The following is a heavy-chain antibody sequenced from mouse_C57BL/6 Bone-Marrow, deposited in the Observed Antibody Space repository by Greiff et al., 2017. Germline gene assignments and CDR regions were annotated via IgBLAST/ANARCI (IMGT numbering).Heavy chain of an antibody. Sequence: QVQLEQPGAELVKPGASVKLSCKASGYTFTSYGINWVKQRPGQGLEWIGEIYPRSGNTNYNEKFKGKATLTVDKSSSTAYMELSSLKSEDSAVYYCARRRAYWGQGTLVTVSA. J-gene: IGHJ3*01. V-gene: IGHV1-81*01. CDR2: IYPRSGNT. CDR3: ARRRAY. CDR1: GYTFTSYG.